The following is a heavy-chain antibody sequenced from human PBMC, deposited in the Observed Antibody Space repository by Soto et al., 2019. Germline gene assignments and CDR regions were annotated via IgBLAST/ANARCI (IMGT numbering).Heavy chain of an antibody. J-gene: IGHJ4*02. CDR2: ISWNGRSM. CDR1: GFNFDDYA. V-gene: IGHV3-9*01. CDR3: AKDEIRQLARDFDY. D-gene: IGHD6-13*01. Sequence: EVQLVESGGGLVQPGRSLRLSCAASGFNFDDYAMHWVRQTPGKGLEWVSGISWNGRSMGYADSLKGRFTISRDNAKISLYLQMNSLRAEDTALYYCAKDEIRQLARDFDYWGQGTLVTVSS.